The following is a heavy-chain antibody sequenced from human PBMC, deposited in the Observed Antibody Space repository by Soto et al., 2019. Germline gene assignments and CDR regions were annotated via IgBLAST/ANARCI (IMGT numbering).Heavy chain of an antibody. D-gene: IGHD2-8*02. CDR3: AKATATGGGAFKX. CDR2: ILVSGST. Sequence: GGSLRLSCAVSGFICSDYDMSWVRQAPGKGLEWVSTILVSGSTHYEDSVRGLFTISRETSKKTVYLQMKSLTPGDTAVYYCAKATATGGGAFKXYGQVTKVTVS. J-gene: IGHJ3*02. CDR1: GFICSDYD. V-gene: IGHV3-23*01.